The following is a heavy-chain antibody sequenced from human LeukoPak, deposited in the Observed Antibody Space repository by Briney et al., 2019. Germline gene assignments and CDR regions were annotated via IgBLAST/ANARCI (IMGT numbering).Heavy chain of an antibody. CDR3: ARDLAMYSPDLDY. CDR1: GYTLTDYY. D-gene: IGHD1-26*01. CDR2: INPKTGVT. J-gene: IGHJ4*02. Sequence: ASVKVSCKASGYTLTDYYMHWVRQAPGHGLEWMGWINPKTGVTKYAQNFQGRVTMTRDTSISTAYMEVSRLRSDDTAVFYCARDLAMYSPDLDYWGQGTLVTVSS. V-gene: IGHV1-2*02.